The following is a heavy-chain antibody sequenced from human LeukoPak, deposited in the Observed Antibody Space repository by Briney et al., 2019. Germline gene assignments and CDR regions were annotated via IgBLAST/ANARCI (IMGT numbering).Heavy chain of an antibody. D-gene: IGHD3-10*01. CDR2: IFTSGST. J-gene: IGHJ3*02. Sequence: SETLSLTCTVSGGSINTFYWSWIRQPAGKGLEWIGRIFTSGSTNFNPSLKSRVTMSVDTSKNQFSLKLSSVTAADTAVYYCARALLWFGTDAFDIWGQGTMVTVSS. CDR3: ARALLWFGTDAFDI. CDR1: GGSINTFY. V-gene: IGHV4-4*07.